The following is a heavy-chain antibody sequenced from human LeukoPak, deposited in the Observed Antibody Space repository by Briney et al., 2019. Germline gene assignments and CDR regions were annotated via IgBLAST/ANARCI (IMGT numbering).Heavy chain of an antibody. Sequence: SQILSLTCAISGVSVSSNSAAWNWIRQSQSRGLEWLGRTYYRSKWYNDYAVSMKSRITINPDTSKNQFSLQLNSVTPEDTAVYYCARGRIAYYGMDVWGQGTTVTVSS. CDR1: GVSVSSNSAA. CDR3: ARGRIAYYGMDV. CDR2: TYYRSKWYN. V-gene: IGHV6-1*01. J-gene: IGHJ6*02. D-gene: IGHD2-21*01.